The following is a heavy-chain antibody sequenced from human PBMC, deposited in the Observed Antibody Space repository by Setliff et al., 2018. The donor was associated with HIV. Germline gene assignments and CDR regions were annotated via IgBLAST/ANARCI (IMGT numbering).Heavy chain of an antibody. CDR3: ARDGDYGEYGA. V-gene: IGHV1-2*06. Sequence: GASVKVSCKASGYSFTGYYVNWVRQAPGQGLEWMGRINPKSGATNLAQKFQGRVTLTRDTSISTAYMELSRLRSDDTAVYYCARDGDYGEYGAWGQGTLVTVSS. CDR1: GYSFTGYY. J-gene: IGHJ5*02. CDR2: INPKSGAT. D-gene: IGHD4-17*01.